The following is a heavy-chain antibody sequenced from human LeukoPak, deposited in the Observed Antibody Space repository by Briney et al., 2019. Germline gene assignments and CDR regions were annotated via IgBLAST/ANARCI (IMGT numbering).Heavy chain of an antibody. CDR1: GGTFSSYA. D-gene: IGHD3-10*01. CDR2: IIPLFGTA. J-gene: IGHJ6*03. V-gene: IGHV1-69*05. Sequence: SVKVSCKASGGTFSSYAISWLRQAPGQRPEWWGGIIPLFGTAHYAQNLQGRVTITTDESTSTAYMELSSLRSEDTAVYYCARVWFGELAHYYYYMDVWGKGTTVTVSS. CDR3: ARVWFGELAHYYYYMDV.